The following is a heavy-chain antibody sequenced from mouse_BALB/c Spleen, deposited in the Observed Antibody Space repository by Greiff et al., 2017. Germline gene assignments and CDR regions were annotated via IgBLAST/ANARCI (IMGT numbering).Heavy chain of an antibody. V-gene: IGHV5-6-3*01. Sequence: EVQGVESGGGLVQPGGSLKLSCAASGFTFSSYGMSWVRQTPDKRLELVATINSNGGSTYYPDSVKGRFTISRDNAKNTLYLQMSSLKSEDTAMYYCARTGFAYWGQGTLVTVSA. J-gene: IGHJ3*01. CDR1: GFTFSSYG. CDR2: INSNGGST. D-gene: IGHD4-1*01. CDR3: ARTGFAY.